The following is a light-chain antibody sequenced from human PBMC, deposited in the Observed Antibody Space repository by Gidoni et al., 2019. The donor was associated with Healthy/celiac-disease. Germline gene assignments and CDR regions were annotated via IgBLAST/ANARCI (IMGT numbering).Light chain of an antibody. J-gene: IGKJ4*01. Sequence: AIQLTQSPSSLSASVGDRVTITCRASQGISSASAWYQQKPGKAPKLLIYDASSLESGVPSRFSGSGSGTDFTLTISSLQPEDFATYYCQQFNNYPTFGGGTKVEIK. CDR1: QGISSA. V-gene: IGKV1D-13*01. CDR3: QQFNNYPT. CDR2: DAS.